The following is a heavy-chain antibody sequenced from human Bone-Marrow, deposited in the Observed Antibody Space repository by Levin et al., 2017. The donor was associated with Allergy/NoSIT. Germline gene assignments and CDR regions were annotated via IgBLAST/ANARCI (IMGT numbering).Heavy chain of an antibody. D-gene: IGHD3-10*01. Sequence: PGGSLRLSCAASGFTFTNAWMSWVRQAPGKGLEWVGHIKSKSSGGTTDYAAPVKGRFTISSDDSEHKVFLQMDSLKSEDTGVYCYTTDISYYYGSGSFVYWGQGTLVNASS. CDR1: GFTFTNAW. V-gene: IGHV3-15*01. J-gene: IGHJ4*02. CDR2: IKSKSSGGTT. CDR3: TTDISYYYGSGSFVY.